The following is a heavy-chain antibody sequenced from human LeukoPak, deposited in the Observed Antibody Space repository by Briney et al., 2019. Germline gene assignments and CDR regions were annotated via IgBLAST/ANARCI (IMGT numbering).Heavy chain of an antibody. D-gene: IGHD3-22*01. V-gene: IGHV4-34*01. CDR3: ARASRFHYYDSSGYSPSKGAFDI. CDR1: GGSFSGYY. J-gene: IGHJ3*02. Sequence: SETLSLTCAVYGGSFSGYYWSWIRQPPGKGLEWIGEINHSGSTNYNPSLKSRVTISVDTSKNQFPLKLSSVTAADTAVYYCARASRFHYYDSSGYSPSKGAFDIWGRGTMVTVSS. CDR2: INHSGST.